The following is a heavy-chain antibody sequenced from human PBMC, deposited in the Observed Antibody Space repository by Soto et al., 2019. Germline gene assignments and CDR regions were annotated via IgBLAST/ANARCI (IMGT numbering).Heavy chain of an antibody. Sequence: EVQLVESGGGLVKPGGSLRLSCAASGFTFTRYSMNWVRQAPGKGLEWVSSISSTTNYIYYADSMKGRFTVSRDNAKNSVYLEMNSLSAEDTAVYYCARVSEDITSNFAYWGQGTLVTVSS. J-gene: IGHJ4*02. CDR3: ARVSEDITSNFAY. CDR2: ISSTTNYI. V-gene: IGHV3-21*01. CDR1: GFTFTRYS.